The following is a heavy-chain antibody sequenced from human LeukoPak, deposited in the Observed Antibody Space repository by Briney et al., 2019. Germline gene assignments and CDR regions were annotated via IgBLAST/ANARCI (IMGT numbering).Heavy chain of an antibody. CDR1: GGSFSGYY. J-gene: IGHJ4*02. V-gene: IGHV4-34*01. Sequence: PSETLSLTCAVYGGSFSGYYWSWIRQPPGKGLEWMGEINHSGSTNYNPSLQSRVTISIETSKTQFSLKLSSVTAADRAVYSCACPYSYWGQGTLVTASS. CDR2: INHSGST. D-gene: IGHD2-21*01. CDR3: ACPYSY.